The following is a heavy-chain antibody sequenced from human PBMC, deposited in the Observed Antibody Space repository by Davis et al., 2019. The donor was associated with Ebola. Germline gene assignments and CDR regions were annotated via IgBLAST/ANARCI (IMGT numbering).Heavy chain of an antibody. V-gene: IGHV4-38-2*02. CDR1: GYSISSGYY. CDR3: ARESSHVPGRVPLDY. Sequence: PSETLSLTCTVSGYSISSGYYWGWIRQPPGKGLEWIGNIYHSGNTYYNPSLKSRVTISVDTSKNQFSLKSSSVTAADTAVYYCARESSHVPGRVPLDYWGQGTLVTVSS. J-gene: IGHJ4*02. D-gene: IGHD3/OR15-3a*01. CDR2: IYHSGNT.